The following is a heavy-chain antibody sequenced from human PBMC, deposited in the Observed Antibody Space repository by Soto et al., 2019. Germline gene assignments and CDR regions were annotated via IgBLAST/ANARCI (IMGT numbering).Heavy chain of an antibody. J-gene: IGHJ4*02. Sequence: QVQLMESGGGVVQPGRSLRLSCAASGLTFSSYGMHWVRQAPGKGLEWVAVIWYDGSNKHYADSVKGRFTISRDNSKNTLYVQMNSLRAEDTAVYYCARDLFGAEDYWGQGTLVTVSS. CDR2: IWYDGSNK. V-gene: IGHV3-33*01. CDR3: ARDLFGAEDY. CDR1: GLTFSSYG. D-gene: IGHD3-10*01.